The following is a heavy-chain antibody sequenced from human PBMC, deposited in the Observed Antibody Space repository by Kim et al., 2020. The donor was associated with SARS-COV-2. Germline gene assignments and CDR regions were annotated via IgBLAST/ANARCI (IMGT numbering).Heavy chain of an antibody. D-gene: IGHD3-16*01. V-gene: IGHV3-33*06. J-gene: IGHJ4*02. CDR1: GFTFSSYG. CDR2: IWYDGTNK. CDR3: AKDSNDDYVWGSFDY. Sequence: GGSLRLSCAASGFTFSSYGMHWVRQAPGKGLEWVSIIWYDGTNKYYADSVKGRFTISRDNSKNTLYLQMNSLRAEDTAAYYCAKDSNDDYVWGSFDYWGQGTLVTVSS.